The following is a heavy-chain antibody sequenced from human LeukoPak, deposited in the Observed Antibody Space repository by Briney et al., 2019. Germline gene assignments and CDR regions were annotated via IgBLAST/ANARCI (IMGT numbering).Heavy chain of an antibody. CDR3: AGDLHP. Sequence: GGSLRLSCAASGFTFSSYAMHWVRQAPGKGLEWVAVISYDGSNKYYADSVKGRFTISRDNSKNTLYLQMNSLRAEDTAVYYCAGDLHPWGQGTLVTVSS. CDR1: GFTFSSYA. V-gene: IGHV3-30-3*01. J-gene: IGHJ5*02. CDR2: ISYDGSNK.